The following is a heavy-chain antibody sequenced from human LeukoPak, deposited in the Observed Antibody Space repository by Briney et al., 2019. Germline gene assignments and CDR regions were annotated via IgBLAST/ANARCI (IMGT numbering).Heavy chain of an antibody. D-gene: IGHD6-13*01. CDR3: ARGSSSWSGNYYYYMDV. Sequence: GGSLRLSCAASGFTVSSNYMSWVRQAPGKGLEWVSVIYSGGSTYYADSVKGRFTISRDNSKNTLYLQMNSLRAEDTAVYYCARGSSSWSGNYYYYMDVWGKGTPVTVSS. J-gene: IGHJ6*03. V-gene: IGHV3-53*01. CDR2: IYSGGST. CDR1: GFTVSSNY.